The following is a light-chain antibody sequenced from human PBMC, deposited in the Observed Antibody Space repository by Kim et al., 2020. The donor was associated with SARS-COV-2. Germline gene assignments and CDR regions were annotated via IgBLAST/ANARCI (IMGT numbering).Light chain of an antibody. Sequence: SPGERVALTCRASQSVSNSLAWYQQKPGQAPRLLIYGASTRATGIPARFSGSGSGTEFTLTISSLQSEDFAVYYCQQYNDWPPITFGQGTRLEIK. CDR1: QSVSNS. CDR3: QQYNDWPPIT. J-gene: IGKJ5*01. V-gene: IGKV3-15*01. CDR2: GAS.